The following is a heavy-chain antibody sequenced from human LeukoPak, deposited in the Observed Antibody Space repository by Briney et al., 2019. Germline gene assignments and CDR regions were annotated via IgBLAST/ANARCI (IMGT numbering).Heavy chain of an antibody. V-gene: IGHV5-51*01. CDR1: GYSFTSYW. CDR2: IYLGDSST. D-gene: IGHD3-22*01. CDR3: ARREARAVVTCFDS. Sequence: GECPKISWKGSGYSFTSYWIAWVRQMPGKGLEWMGIIYLGDSSTKYSPSFQGQVTISADKSISTAYLQWSSLRASDTAIYYCARREARAVVTCFDSRGQGTLVTASS. J-gene: IGHJ4*02.